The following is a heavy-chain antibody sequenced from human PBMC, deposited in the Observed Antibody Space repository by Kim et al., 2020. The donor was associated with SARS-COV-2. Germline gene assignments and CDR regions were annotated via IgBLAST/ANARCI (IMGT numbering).Heavy chain of an antibody. CDR2: T. J-gene: IGHJ4*02. CDR3: ARENSCFAELNY. V-gene: IGHV3-74*01. Sequence: TSYADSVEGRFTISRDNAKSTLLLQMNSLRVEDTAVYYCARENSCFAELNYWGQGTLVTVSS. D-gene: IGHD3-16*01.